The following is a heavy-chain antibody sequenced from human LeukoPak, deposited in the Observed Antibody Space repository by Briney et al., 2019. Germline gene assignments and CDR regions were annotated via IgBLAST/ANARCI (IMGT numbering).Heavy chain of an antibody. D-gene: IGHD3-9*01. CDR2: ISTYNGNT. V-gene: IGHV1-18*04. Sequence: ASVKVSCKASGYTFTSYGISWVRQAPGQGLEWMGWISTYNGNTNYAQKLQGRVTMTTDTSTSTVYMELKSLRSDDTAAYYCARVPYDVLTGYSTYYFDYWGQGTLVTVSS. CDR1: GYTFTSYG. CDR3: ARVPYDVLTGYSTYYFDY. J-gene: IGHJ4*02.